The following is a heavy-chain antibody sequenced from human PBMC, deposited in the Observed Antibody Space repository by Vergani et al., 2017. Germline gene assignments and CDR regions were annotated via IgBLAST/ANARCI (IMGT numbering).Heavy chain of an antibody. Sequence: QVQLVQSGAEVKKPGASVKVSCKASGYTFTSYYMHWVRQAPGQGLEWMGWINPNSGGTNYAQKFQGRVTMTRDTSISTAYMELSRLRSDDTAVYYCARSRRDGYSYYYGMDVWGQGTTVTVSS. D-gene: IGHD5-24*01. CDR1: GYTFTSYY. CDR3: ARSRRDGYSYYYGMDV. CDR2: INPNSGGT. J-gene: IGHJ6*02. V-gene: IGHV1-2*02.